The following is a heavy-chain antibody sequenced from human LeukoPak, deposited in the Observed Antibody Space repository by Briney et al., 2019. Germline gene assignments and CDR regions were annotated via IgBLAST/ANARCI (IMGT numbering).Heavy chain of an antibody. Sequence: SETLSLTCTVSGGTISIYYWNWLRKPAGKGLEWFGRIYTGGTANSHPSLKSRVTMSVDTSKNQFSLNLSSVTAADTAVYYCARESSGNYYNPLGYMDVWGKGTTVTVSS. D-gene: IGHD3-10*01. CDR3: ARESSGNYYNPLGYMDV. CDR1: GGTISIYY. V-gene: IGHV4-4*07. J-gene: IGHJ6*03. CDR2: IYTGGTA.